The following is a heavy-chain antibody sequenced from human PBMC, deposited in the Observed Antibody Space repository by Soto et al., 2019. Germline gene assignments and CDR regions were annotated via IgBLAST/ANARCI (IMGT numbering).Heavy chain of an antibody. CDR2: ISGKSGSL. CDR1: GFTFEEYA. D-gene: IGHD2-15*01. CDR3: ARSGLRGGSWGVWFDP. J-gene: IGHJ5*02. Sequence: EVQLVESGGGLVQPDGALRLSCAASGFTFEEYAMHWVRQAPGKGLEWVSGISGKSGSLNYADSVKGRFTISRDNAKNSLDLQMNNLTPEDTAFYYCARSGLRGGSWGVWFDPWGQGALVTVSS. V-gene: IGHV3-9*01.